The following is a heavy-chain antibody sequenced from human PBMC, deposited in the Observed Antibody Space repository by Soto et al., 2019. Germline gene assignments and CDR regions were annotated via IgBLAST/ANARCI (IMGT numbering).Heavy chain of an antibody. D-gene: IGHD1-1*01. CDR3: ARGRYGDY. J-gene: IGHJ4*02. CDR1: GYTFTSYG. CDR2: ISAHNGNT. Sequence: QVHLVQSGAEVKKPGASVKVSCKASGYTFTSYGITWVRQAPGQGLEWMGWISAHNGNTDYAQKLQGRVIVTRDNSTSTAYMELRSLRSDDTAVYYCARGRYGDYCGQGALVTVSS. V-gene: IGHV1-18*01.